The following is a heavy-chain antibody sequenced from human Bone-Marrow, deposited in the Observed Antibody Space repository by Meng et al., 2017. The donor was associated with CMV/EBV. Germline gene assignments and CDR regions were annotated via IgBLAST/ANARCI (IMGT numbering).Heavy chain of an antibody. J-gene: IGHJ4*02. CDR1: GGSISSYY. CDR3: ARAPYYYDSSGYPDY. V-gene: IGHV4-59*12. D-gene: IGHD3-22*01. CDR2: IYYSGST. Sequence: SETLSLTCTVSGGSISSYYLSWIRQPPGKGLEWIGYIYYSGSTNYNPSLKSRVTISVDTSKNQFSLKLSSVTAADTAVYYCARAPYYYDSSGYPDYWGQGTLVTVSS.